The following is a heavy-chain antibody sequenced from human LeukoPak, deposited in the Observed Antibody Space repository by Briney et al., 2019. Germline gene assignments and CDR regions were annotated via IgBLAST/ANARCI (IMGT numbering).Heavy chain of an antibody. D-gene: IGHD1-14*01. CDR1: GGSISSSSYY. Sequence: KSSETLSLTCTVSGGSISSSSYYWSWIRQPPGKGLEWIGEINHSGSTNYNPSLKSRVTISVDTSKNQFSLRLSSVTAADTAVYYCARAAQNGTPDYWGQGTLVTVSS. J-gene: IGHJ4*02. CDR2: INHSGST. CDR3: ARAAQNGTPDY. V-gene: IGHV4-39*07.